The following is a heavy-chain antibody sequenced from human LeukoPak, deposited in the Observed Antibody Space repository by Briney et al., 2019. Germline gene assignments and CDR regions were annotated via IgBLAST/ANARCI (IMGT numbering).Heavy chain of an antibody. J-gene: IGHJ5*02. CDR2: INHSGST. Sequence: PSETPSLTCAVYGGSFSGYYWSWIRQPPGKGLEWIGEINHSGSTNYNPSLKSRVTISVDTSKNQFSLKLSSVTAADTAVYYCARGGKSYYDYVWGSYRLNWFDPWGQGTLVTVSS. D-gene: IGHD3-16*02. CDR3: ARGGKSYYDYVWGSYRLNWFDP. CDR1: GGSFSGYY. V-gene: IGHV4-34*01.